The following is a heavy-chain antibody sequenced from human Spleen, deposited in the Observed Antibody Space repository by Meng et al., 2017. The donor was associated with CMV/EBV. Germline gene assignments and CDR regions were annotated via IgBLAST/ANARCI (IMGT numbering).Heavy chain of an antibody. V-gene: IGHV1-18*04. J-gene: IGHJ5*02. CDR2: ISAYNGNT. CDR1: GYTFTGYY. CDR3: ARDMALTYCSSTSCPPHGFDP. Sequence: ASVKVSCKASGYTFTGYYLHWVRQAPGQGLEWMGWISAYNGNTNYAQKLQGRVTMTTDTSTSTAYMELRSLRSDDTAVYYCARDMALTYCSSTSCPPHGFDPWGQGTLVTVSS. D-gene: IGHD2-2*01.